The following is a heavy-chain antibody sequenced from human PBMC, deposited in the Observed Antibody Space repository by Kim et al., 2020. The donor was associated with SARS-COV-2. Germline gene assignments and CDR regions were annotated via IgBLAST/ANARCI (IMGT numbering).Heavy chain of an antibody. CDR3: TRGGRKKYASGGYGLNWFDP. D-gene: IGHD2-15*01. CDR2: IDYSENT. CDR1: GDSMSSYY. V-gene: IGHV4-59*01. Sequence: SETLSLTCTVSGDSMSSYYWSWIRQTPGKGLEWIGFIDYSENTNYNPSLKSRVTISRDRPKNQFSLKVKSVTAVDTAVYYCTRGGRKKYASGGYGLNWFDPWGQGILVTVYS. J-gene: IGHJ5*02.